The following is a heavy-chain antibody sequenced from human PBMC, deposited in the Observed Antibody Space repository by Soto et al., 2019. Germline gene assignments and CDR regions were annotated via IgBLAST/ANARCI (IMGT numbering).Heavy chain of an antibody. V-gene: IGHV1-69*01. Sequence: QVQLVQSGAEVKKPGSSVKVSCKASGGTFSSYAISWVRQAPGQELEWMGGIIPIFGTANYAQKFQGRVTITADESTSTAYMELSSLRSEDTAVYYCARHDLGIQLWLYGMDVWGQGTTVTVSS. CDR2: IIPIFGTA. CDR1: GGTFSSYA. J-gene: IGHJ6*02. D-gene: IGHD5-18*01. CDR3: ARHDLGIQLWLYGMDV.